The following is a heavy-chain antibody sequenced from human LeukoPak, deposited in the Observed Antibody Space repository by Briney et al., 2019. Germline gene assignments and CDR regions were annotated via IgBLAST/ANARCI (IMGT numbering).Heavy chain of an antibody. CDR2: ISTYNGNT. CDR1: GYTFNIYG. D-gene: IGHD3-10*01. V-gene: IGHV1-18*01. CDR3: GRALLGGSDIYTPFSY. J-gene: IGHJ4*02. Sequence: GASVKVSCKPSGYTFNIYGIIWVRQAPGQGLEWVGWISTYNGNTNYAPNIQDRVTMTTDTSTSTAYMELRSLRSDDTAVYYCGRALLGGSDIYTPFSYWGQGTLVTVSS.